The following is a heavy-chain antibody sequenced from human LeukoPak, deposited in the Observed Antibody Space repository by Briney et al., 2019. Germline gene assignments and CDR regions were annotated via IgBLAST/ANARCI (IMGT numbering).Heavy chain of an antibody. CDR3: ASLGGYSYGYDY. CDR1: GFTFSSYS. D-gene: IGHD5-18*01. Sequence: GGSLRLSCAASGFTFSSYSMNWVRQAPGKGLEWVSSISSSSSYIYYADSVKGRFTIPRDNAKNSLYLQMNSLRAEDTAVYYCASLGGYSYGYDYWGQGTLVTVSS. CDR2: ISSSSSYI. V-gene: IGHV3-21*01. J-gene: IGHJ4*02.